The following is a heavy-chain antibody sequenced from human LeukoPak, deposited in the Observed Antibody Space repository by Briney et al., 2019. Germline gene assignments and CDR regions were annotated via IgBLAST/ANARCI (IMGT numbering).Heavy chain of an antibody. D-gene: IGHD3-3*01. Sequence: SETLSLTCAVSGGSFSGYYWSWIRQPPGKGLEWIGEINHSGSTNYNPSLKSRVTISVDTSKNQFSLKLSSVTAADTAVYYCARGHYKYYDFWSGLYYFDYWGQGNLVTVSS. CDR1: GGSFSGYY. CDR3: ARGHYKYYDFWSGLYYFDY. V-gene: IGHV4-34*01. CDR2: INHSGST. J-gene: IGHJ4*02.